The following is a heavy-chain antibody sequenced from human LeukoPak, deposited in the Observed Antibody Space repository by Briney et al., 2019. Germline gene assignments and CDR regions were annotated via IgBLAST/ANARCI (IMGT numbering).Heavy chain of an antibody. Sequence: ASVKVSCQASGYTFTSYDIIWVRQATGQGLDWMGWINPNSGGTNYAQKFQGRVTMTRDTSISTAYMDLSSLKADDTAVYYCARDPYGHPIDYWGQGTLDTVSS. D-gene: IGHD3-10*01. V-gene: IGHV1-2*02. J-gene: IGHJ4*02. CDR1: GYTFTSYD. CDR2: INPNSGGT. CDR3: ARDPYGHPIDY.